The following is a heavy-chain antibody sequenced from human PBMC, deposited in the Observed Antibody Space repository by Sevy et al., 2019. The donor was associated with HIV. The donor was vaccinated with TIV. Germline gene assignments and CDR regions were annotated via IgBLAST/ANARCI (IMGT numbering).Heavy chain of an antibody. V-gene: IGHV1-18*04. D-gene: IGHD4-17*01. CDR3: ARGGATTVCLFDY. J-gene: IGHJ4*02. CDR1: AYTFTSYG. Sequence: ASVKVSCKASAYTFTSYGISWVRQAPGQGLEWMGWINTYNGNTNYAQNLQDRFTMTTDTSTSTAYMELRSLISDDTAVHYCARGGATTVCLFDYWGQGTVVTVSS. CDR2: INTYNGNT.